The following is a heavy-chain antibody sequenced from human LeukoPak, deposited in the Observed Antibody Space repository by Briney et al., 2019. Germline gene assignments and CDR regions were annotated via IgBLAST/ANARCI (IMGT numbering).Heavy chain of an antibody. CDR1: GYTSTSYD. J-gene: IGHJ5*02. CDR2: MNPTSGNT. Sequence: GASVKVSCKAYGYTSTSYDINWVRQATGQGLEWMGWMNPTSGNTGYAQNFQGRVTITRDTSISTAYMELSSLRSEDTAVYYCARDYGGNSGWFDPWGQGTLVTVSS. V-gene: IGHV1-8*03. D-gene: IGHD4-23*01. CDR3: ARDYGGNSGWFDP.